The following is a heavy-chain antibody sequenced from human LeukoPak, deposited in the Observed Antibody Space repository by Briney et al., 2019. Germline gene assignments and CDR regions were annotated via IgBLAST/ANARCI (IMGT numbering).Heavy chain of an antibody. Sequence: GASVKVSCKASGYTFTSYAMHWVRQAPGQRLEWKGWINPNSGGTNYAQKFQGRVTMTRDTSISTAYMELSRLRSDDTAVYYCARDRKYQLPPSRRFDPWGQGTLVTVSS. V-gene: IGHV1-2*02. CDR3: ARDRKYQLPPSRRFDP. CDR1: GYTFTSYA. CDR2: INPNSGGT. D-gene: IGHD2-2*01. J-gene: IGHJ5*02.